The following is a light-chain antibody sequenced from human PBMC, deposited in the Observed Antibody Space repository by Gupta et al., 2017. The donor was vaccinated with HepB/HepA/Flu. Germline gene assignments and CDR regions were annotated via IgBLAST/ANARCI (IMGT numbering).Light chain of an antibody. CDR2: GSS. CDR3: QQYDNLPYT. V-gene: IGKV1-33*01. J-gene: IGKJ2*01. CDR1: QDIKNF. Sequence: EIQMTQSPPSLSASVGDRVTITCQASQDIKNFLNWFQQKSGKAPQLLIYGSSNLATGVPSRFSGSGSGSRLTFTISGLQLEDKATYYCQQYDNLPYTFGQGTXLGI.